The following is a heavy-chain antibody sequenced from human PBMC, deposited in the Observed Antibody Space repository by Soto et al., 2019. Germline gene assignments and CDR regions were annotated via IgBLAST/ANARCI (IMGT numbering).Heavy chain of an antibody. CDR1: GFTPSFYW. CDR2: IKQDGTEK. J-gene: IGHJ3*02. V-gene: IGHV3-7*01. CDR3: ARGDTPMITGLDSFDI. Sequence: PWGSLTLSCVSSGFTPSFYWMNGVRQAPGKGLEWVANIKQDGTEKNYEDSVKGRFTISIDNARNSLYLQMDSLRAEDTAVYFCARGDTPMITGLDSFDIWGQGTLVTVSS. D-gene: IGHD5-18*01.